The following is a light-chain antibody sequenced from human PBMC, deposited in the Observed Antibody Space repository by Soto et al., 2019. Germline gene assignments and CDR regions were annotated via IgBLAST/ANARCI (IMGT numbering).Light chain of an antibody. J-gene: IGKJ5*01. CDR3: QQYGSSPLIT. CDR1: QSIGKH. Sequence: DIQMTQSPSSLSASVGDTVTITCRSSQSIGKHLNWYQQKPGKAPKFLIYSVSSLQSGVPSRFSGSGSGTDFTLTISRLEPEDFAVYYCQQYGSSPLITFGQGTRLENK. V-gene: IGKV1-39*01. CDR2: SVS.